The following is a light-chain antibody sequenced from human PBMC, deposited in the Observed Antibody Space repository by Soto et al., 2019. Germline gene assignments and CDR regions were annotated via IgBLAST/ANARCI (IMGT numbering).Light chain of an antibody. CDR1: STDVVGHYY. CDR2: DVT. Sequence: QSALAQPASVYGYPGQSSTISCTGTSTDVVGHYYVSWYQQHPGKAPKLIISDVTDRPSGVSHRFSGSKSGNTASLTISGLQAEDEADYYCTSYTSTNAYVAVGGGTKLTVL. J-gene: IGLJ2*01. CDR3: TSYTSTNAYVA. V-gene: IGLV2-14*03.